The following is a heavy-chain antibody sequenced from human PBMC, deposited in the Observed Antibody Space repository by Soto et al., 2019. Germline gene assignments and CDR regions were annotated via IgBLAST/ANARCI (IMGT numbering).Heavy chain of an antibody. CDR2: ITSSSSYI. V-gene: IGHV3-21*04. J-gene: IGHJ4*02. Sequence: PGGSLRLSCAASGFTFSSHSMNWVRQAPGKGLEWVSSITSSSSYINYADSVKGRFTISRDNDKNSLSLQMDSLRADDTGVYYCARGSPQFWQLFDNWGQGALVTVSS. CDR3: ARGSPQFWQLFDN. D-gene: IGHD3-3*01. CDR1: GFTFSSHS.